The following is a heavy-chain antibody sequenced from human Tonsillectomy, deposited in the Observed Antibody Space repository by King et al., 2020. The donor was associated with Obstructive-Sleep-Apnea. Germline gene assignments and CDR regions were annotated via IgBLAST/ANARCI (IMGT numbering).Heavy chain of an antibody. D-gene: IGHD3-22*01. V-gene: IGHV3-9*01. CDR3: AKGDDYYDSSGSSGVFDY. Sequence: VQLVESGGGLVQPGRSLRLSCAASGFTFDDYAMHWVRQAPGKGLEWVSGISWNSGSIGYADSVKGRFTISRDNAKNSLYLQMNSLRAEDTALYYCAKGDDYYDSSGSSGVFDYWGQGTLVTVSS. CDR1: GFTFDDYA. J-gene: IGHJ4*02. CDR2: ISWNSGSI.